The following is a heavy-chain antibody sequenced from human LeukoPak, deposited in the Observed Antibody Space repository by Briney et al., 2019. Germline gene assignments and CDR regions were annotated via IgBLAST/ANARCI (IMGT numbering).Heavy chain of an antibody. Sequence: GASVKVSCKASGYTFTSYVINWVRQAPGQGLEWMGGVIPIFGTANYTQKFQGRITITADESTSTTHMELSSLKSEDTAVYYCARDLLADIYTKDSYFYIDVWGKGTTVTVSS. J-gene: IGHJ6*03. D-gene: IGHD3-3*02. CDR1: GYTFTSYV. CDR3: ARDLLADIYTKDSYFYIDV. V-gene: IGHV1-69*13. CDR2: VIPIFGTA.